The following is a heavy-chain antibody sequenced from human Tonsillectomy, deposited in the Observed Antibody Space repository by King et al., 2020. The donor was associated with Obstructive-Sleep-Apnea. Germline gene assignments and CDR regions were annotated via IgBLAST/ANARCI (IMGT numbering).Heavy chain of an antibody. CDR1: GYTFTKYW. CDR2: IYPGDSDT. CDR3: ATSIVTTVGGVFDI. J-gene: IGHJ3*02. Sequence: EGQLVQSGVEVKKPGESLKISCKTSGYTFTKYWIGWVRQVPGKGLEWMGMIYPGDSDTRYGPSLQGQVTISDDKSISTTFVQWSSLKASDTAMYYCATSIVTTVGGVFDIWGQGTMVTVSS. D-gene: IGHD5-12*01. V-gene: IGHV5-51*01.